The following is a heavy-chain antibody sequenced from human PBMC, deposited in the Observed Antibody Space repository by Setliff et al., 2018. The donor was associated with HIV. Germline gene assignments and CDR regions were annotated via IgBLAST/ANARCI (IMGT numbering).Heavy chain of an antibody. Sequence: SETLSLTCTVSGGSISSYYWSWIRQPAGKGLEWIGHIYISGSTNYNPSFNSRVTMSVDTSKNQFSLKLGHVTAADTAVYYCAQLGMVDDFDYWGQGTLVTVSS. CDR3: AQLGMVDDFDY. CDR2: IYISGST. J-gene: IGHJ4*02. D-gene: IGHD1-1*01. CDR1: GGSISSYY. V-gene: IGHV4-4*07.